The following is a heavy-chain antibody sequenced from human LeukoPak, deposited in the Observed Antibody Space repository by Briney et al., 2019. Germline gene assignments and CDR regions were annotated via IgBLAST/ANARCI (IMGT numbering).Heavy chain of an antibody. CDR1: GGSISSGGYY. CDR3: ASAHLNDGVSDY. Sequence: NSSETQSLTCTVSGGSISSGGYYWSWIRQHPGKGLEWIGYIYYSGSTYYNPSLKSRVTISVDTSKNQFSLKLSSVTAADTAVYYCASAHLNDGVSDYWGQGTLVTVSS. CDR2: IYYSGST. V-gene: IGHV4-31*03. J-gene: IGHJ4*02.